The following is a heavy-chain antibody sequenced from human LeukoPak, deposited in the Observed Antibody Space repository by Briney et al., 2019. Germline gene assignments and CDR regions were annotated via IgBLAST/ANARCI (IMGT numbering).Heavy chain of an antibody. CDR3: ARGWSSWYDAFDI. D-gene: IGHD6-13*01. CDR1: GGSISSSSYY. Sequence: SETLSLTCTVSGGSISSSSYYWGWIRQPPGKGLEWIGSIYYSGSTYYNPSLKSRVTISVDKSKNQFSLKLSSVTAADTAVYYCARGWSSWYDAFDIWGQGTMVTVSS. CDR2: IYYSGST. V-gene: IGHV4-39*07. J-gene: IGHJ3*02.